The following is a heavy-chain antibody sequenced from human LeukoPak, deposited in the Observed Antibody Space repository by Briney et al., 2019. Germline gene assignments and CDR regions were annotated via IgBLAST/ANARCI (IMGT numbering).Heavy chain of an antibody. CDR3: ARVQSSWGGRYFDWLPAFDI. V-gene: IGHV4-34*01. D-gene: IGHD3-9*01. Sequence: SEALSLTCGVYGGSFSGYFWSWIRQTPGTGLEWIGDINHGGNTNYNPSLKSRVTISVDTSKNHYSLKMNSVTAADTAIYYCARVQSSWGGRYFDWLPAFDIWGQGAVVTVSS. CDR2: INHGGNT. J-gene: IGHJ3*02. CDR1: GGSFSGYF.